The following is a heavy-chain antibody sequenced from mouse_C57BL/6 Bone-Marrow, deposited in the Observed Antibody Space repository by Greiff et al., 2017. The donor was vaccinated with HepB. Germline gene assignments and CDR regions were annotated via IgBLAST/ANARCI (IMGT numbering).Heavy chain of an antibody. CDR2: ISDGGSYT. V-gene: IGHV5-4*01. Sequence: EVQLVESGGGLVKPGGSLKLSCAASGFTFSSYAMSWVRQTPEKRLEWVATISDGGSYTYYPDNVKGRFTISRDNAKNNLYLQMSHLKSEDTAMYYCARSSLRSFAYWGQGTLVTVSA. CDR1: GFTFSSYA. D-gene: IGHD1-1*01. CDR3: ARSSLRSFAY. J-gene: IGHJ3*01.